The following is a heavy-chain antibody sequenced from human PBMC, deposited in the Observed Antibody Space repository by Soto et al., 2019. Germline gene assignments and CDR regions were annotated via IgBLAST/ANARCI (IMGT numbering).Heavy chain of an antibody. D-gene: IGHD2-2*01. Sequence: SETLSLTCTVSGASISSGGYWSWIRQPPGKGLEWIGYIYHSGSTYYNPSLKSRVTISVDRSKNQFSLKLSSVTAADTAVYYCARVTYWGYQLPNENWFDPWGQGTLVTVSS. V-gene: IGHV4-30-2*01. CDR1: GASISSGGY. CDR3: ARVTYWGYQLPNENWFDP. J-gene: IGHJ5*02. CDR2: IYHSGST.